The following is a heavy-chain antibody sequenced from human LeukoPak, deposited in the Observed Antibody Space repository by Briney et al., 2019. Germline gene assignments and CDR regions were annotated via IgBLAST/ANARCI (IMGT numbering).Heavy chain of an antibody. CDR2: IYTSGST. CDR1: GGSISSYY. D-gene: IGHD3-22*01. V-gene: IGHV4-4*07. Sequence: SETLSLTCTVSGGSISSYYWSWIRQPAGKGLEWIGRIYTSGSTNYNPSLKSRVTMSVDTSKNQFSLKLSSVTAVDTAVYYCARSPAYYDSSGYYYSDNWFDPWGQGTLVTVSS. J-gene: IGHJ5*02. CDR3: ARSPAYYDSSGYYYSDNWFDP.